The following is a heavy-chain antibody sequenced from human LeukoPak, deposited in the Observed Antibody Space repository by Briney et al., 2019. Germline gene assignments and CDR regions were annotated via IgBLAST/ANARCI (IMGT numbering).Heavy chain of an antibody. CDR3: ARVGSSWDNWFDP. D-gene: IGHD6-13*01. CDR2: MNPNSGNT. CDR1: GYTFTSYD. J-gene: IGHJ5*02. Sequence: ASVKVSCKASGYTFTSYDINWVRQATGQGLERMGWMNPNSGNTGYAQKFQGRVTMTRNTSISTAYMELSSLRSEDTAVYYCARVGSSWDNWFDPWGQGTLVTVSS. V-gene: IGHV1-8*01.